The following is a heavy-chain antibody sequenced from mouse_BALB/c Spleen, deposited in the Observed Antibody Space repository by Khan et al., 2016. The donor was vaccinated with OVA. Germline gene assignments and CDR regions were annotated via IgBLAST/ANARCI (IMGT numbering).Heavy chain of an antibody. CDR3: ARENGSKEAVDN. D-gene: IGHD1-1*01. V-gene: IGHV1S132*01. CDR2: IYPGTGST. Sequence: QVQLKQSGAELVRPGASVKLSCKTSGYIFTSYWIHWVKQRSGQGLEWIARIYPGTGSTYYNEKFKGKATLTADKSSSTAYMQLSSLKSAATAVFCCARENGSKEAVDNWGEGSSVTGYS. J-gene: IGHJ4*01. CDR1: GYIFTSYW.